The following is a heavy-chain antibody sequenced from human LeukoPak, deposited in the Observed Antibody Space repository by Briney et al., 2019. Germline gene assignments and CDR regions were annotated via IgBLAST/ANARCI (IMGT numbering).Heavy chain of an antibody. D-gene: IGHD3-3*01. V-gene: IGHV4-59*12. CDR2: IYYSGST. CDR1: GGSISSYY. CDR3: ARVESGAVPYYFDY. Sequence: SETLSLTCTVSGGSISSYYWSWIRQPPGKGLEWIGYIYYSGSTNYNPSLKSRVTISVDTSKNQFSLKLSSVTAADTAVYYCARVESGAVPYYFDYWGQGTLVTVSS. J-gene: IGHJ4*02.